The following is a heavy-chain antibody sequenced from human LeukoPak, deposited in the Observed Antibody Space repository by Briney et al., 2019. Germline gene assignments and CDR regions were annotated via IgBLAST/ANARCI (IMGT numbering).Heavy chain of an antibody. CDR1: GYTFTSYG. J-gene: IGHJ4*02. CDR2: ISAYNGNT. D-gene: IGHD3-3*01. V-gene: IGHV1-18*01. CDR3: ARDFMELNDNEWYDCFDY. Sequence: ASVKVSRKASGYTFTSYGISWVRQAPGQGLEWMGWISAYNGNTNYAQKLQGRVTMTTDTSTSTAYMELRGLRSDDTAMYFCARDFMELNDNEWYDCFDYWGRGTLVTVSS.